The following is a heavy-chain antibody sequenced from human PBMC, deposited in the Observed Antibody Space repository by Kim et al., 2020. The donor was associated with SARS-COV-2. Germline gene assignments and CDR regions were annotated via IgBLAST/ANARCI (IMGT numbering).Heavy chain of an antibody. V-gene: IGHV4-31*03. J-gene: IGHJ4*02. CDR3: ARIYGSGHIDY. CDR1: GGSISSGGYY. D-gene: IGHD3-10*01. Sequence: SETLSLTCTVSGGSISSGGYYWSWIRQHPGKGLEWIGYIYYSGSTYYNPSLKSRVTISVDTSKNQFSLKLSSVTAADTAVYYCARIYGSGHIDYWGQGTLVTVSS. CDR2: IYYSGST.